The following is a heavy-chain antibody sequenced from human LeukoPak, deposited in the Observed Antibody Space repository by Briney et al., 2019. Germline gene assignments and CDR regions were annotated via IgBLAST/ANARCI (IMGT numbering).Heavy chain of an antibody. D-gene: IGHD3-10*01. Sequence: SETLSLTCAVSGYSISSGYYWGWVRQPPGKGLEWIGSIYHSGSTYYNPSLKSRVTISVDTSKNQFSLKLSSVTAADTAVYYCARFGAEEVWFGELLYYFDYWGQGTLVTVSS. CDR1: GYSISSGYY. CDR3: ARFGAEEVWFGELLYYFDY. V-gene: IGHV4-38-2*01. J-gene: IGHJ4*02. CDR2: IYHSGST.